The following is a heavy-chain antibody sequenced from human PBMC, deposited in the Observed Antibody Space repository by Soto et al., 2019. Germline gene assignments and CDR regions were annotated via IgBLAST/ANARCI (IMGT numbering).Heavy chain of an antibody. CDR1: GFTSGNYA. CDR3: AQAERFWAPFR. J-gene: IGHJ4*02. V-gene: IGHV3-23*01. D-gene: IGHD6-19*01. Sequence: LRLSCSISGFTSGNYAMNWVRQAPGKGLEWLSVISGSGLIAYYADSVKGRFTVSSDKPKSTVILQLTNLTLEDTAIYYCAQAERFWAPFRWGQGTLVTVSS. CDR2: ISGSGLIA.